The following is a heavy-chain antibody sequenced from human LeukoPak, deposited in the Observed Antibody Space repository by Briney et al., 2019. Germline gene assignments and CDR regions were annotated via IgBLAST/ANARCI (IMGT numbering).Heavy chain of an antibody. J-gene: IGHJ4*02. CDR1: GFTFSFYG. Sequence: GGSLRLSCAASGFTFSFYGMSWVRQAPGKGLEWVSGISGSGFSTYYADSVKGRVTISRDNSKNTLYLQMNSLRAEDTALYYCAKMGEDIVVVPATHLDYWGQGTLVTVSS. CDR3: AKMGEDIVVVPATHLDY. CDR2: ISGSGFST. D-gene: IGHD2-2*01. V-gene: IGHV3-23*01.